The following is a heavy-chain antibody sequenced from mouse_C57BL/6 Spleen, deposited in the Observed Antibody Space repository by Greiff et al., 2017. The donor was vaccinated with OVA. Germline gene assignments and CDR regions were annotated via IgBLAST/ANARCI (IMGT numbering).Heavy chain of an antibody. V-gene: IGHV1-52*01. CDR2: IDPSDSET. Sequence: QVQLQQPGAELVRPGSSVKLSCKASGYTFTSYWMHWVKQRPIQGLEWIGNIDPSDSETHYNQKFKDKATLTVDKSSSTAYMQRSSLTSEDSAVYYCARRGWEYYFDYWGQGTTLTVSS. CDR3: ARRGWEYYFDY. CDR1: GYTFTSYW. J-gene: IGHJ2*01. D-gene: IGHD3-3*01.